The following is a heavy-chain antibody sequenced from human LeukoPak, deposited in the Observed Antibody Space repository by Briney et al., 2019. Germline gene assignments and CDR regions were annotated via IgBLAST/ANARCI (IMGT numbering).Heavy chain of an antibody. Sequence: PGGSLRLSCAASGFTFSSYAMSWVRQAPGKGLEWVSSISGSGGSTYYADSVKGRFTISRDNSKNTLYLQMNSLRADDTAVYYCAKGRPVKSIAVAGPNYWGQGTLVTVSS. J-gene: IGHJ4*02. CDR2: ISGSGGST. CDR1: GFTFSSYA. CDR3: AKGRPVKSIAVAGPNY. V-gene: IGHV3-23*01. D-gene: IGHD6-19*01.